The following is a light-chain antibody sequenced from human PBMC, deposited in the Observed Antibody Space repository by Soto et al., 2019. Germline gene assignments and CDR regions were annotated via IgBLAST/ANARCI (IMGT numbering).Light chain of an antibody. CDR1: QSIRSPF. Sequence: EIVLTQSPATLSLSPGERATLSCRASQSIRSPFLAWYQQKPGQAPRLFIHGASSRATGIPDRLSGSGAGTDFTLTISRQEPEDFAVYYCGSDEWTFGQGTKVE. V-gene: IGKV3-20*01. J-gene: IGKJ1*01. CDR2: GAS. CDR3: GSDEWT.